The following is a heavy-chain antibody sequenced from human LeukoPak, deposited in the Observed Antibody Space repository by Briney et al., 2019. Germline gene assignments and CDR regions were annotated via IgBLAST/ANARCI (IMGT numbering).Heavy chain of an antibody. CDR1: GGSISSGDYY. V-gene: IGHV4-30-4*01. CDR3: ARDGDYANYYYYGMDV. J-gene: IGHJ6*02. D-gene: IGHD4-17*01. CDR2: IYYSGST. Sequence: KASETLSLTCTVSGGSISSGDYYWSWIRQPPGKGLEWIGYIYYSGSTFYNPSLKSRVTISVDTSKNQFSLKLSSVTAADTAVYYCARDGDYANYYYYGMDVWGQGTTVTVSS.